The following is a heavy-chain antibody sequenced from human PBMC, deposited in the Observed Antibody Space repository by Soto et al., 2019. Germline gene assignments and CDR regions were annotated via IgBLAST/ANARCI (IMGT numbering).Heavy chain of an antibody. Sequence: GSLRLSCSASGFSFSYYAMHWVRQAPGKGLEYVSAISGNGGTTYYVDSVKGRFTISKDNSKNTLFLQLSSLRVEDTAVYYCVKGDSAYHYYGMDVWGQGTTVTVSS. D-gene: IGHD3-16*01. CDR1: GFSFSYYA. J-gene: IGHJ6*02. CDR3: VKGDSAYHYYGMDV. CDR2: ISGNGGTT. V-gene: IGHV3-64D*06.